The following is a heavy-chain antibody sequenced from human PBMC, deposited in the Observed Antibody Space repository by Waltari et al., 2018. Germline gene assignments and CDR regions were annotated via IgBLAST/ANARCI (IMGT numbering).Heavy chain of an antibody. CDR1: GGTFSSYA. CDR3: ARGGGYSSGWESYYMDV. Sequence: QVQLVQSGAEVKKPGSSVKVSCKASGGTFSSYAISWVRQAPGQGLEWMGRIIPIFGTANYAQKFQGRVTITADKSTSTAYMELSSLRSEDTAVYYCARGGGYSSGWESYYMDVWGKGTTVTVSS. J-gene: IGHJ6*03. V-gene: IGHV1-69*08. D-gene: IGHD6-19*01. CDR2: IIPIFGTA.